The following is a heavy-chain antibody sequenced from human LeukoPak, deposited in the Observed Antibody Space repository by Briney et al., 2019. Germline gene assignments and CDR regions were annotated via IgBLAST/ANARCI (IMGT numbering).Heavy chain of an antibody. Sequence: SETLSLTCTVSGGSISSYYWSWIRQPAGKGLEWIGRIYTSGSTNYNPSLKSRVTMSVDTSKNQLSLKLSSVTAADTAVYYCARDGIAAAGNWFDPWGQGTLVTASS. CDR2: IYTSGST. CDR3: ARDGIAAAGNWFDP. CDR1: GGSISSYY. J-gene: IGHJ5*02. D-gene: IGHD6-13*01. V-gene: IGHV4-4*07.